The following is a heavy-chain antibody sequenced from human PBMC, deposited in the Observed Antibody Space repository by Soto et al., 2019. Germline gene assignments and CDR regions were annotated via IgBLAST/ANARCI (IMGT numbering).Heavy chain of an antibody. CDR3: ARDHPYGGKIPLWFDP. CDR2: INAGNGNT. Sequence: ASVKVSCKASGYTFTSYAMHWVRQAPGQRLEWMGWINAGNGNTKYSQKFQGRVTITRDTSASTAYMELSSLRSEDTAVYYCARDHPYGGKIPLWFDPWGQVTLVPVSP. CDR1: GYTFTSYA. V-gene: IGHV1-3*01. D-gene: IGHD4-17*01. J-gene: IGHJ5*02.